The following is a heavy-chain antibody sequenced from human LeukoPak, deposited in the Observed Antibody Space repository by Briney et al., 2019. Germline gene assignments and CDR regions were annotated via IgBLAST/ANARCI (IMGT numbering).Heavy chain of an antibody. D-gene: IGHD5-24*01. J-gene: IGHJ4*02. V-gene: IGHV4-31*03. Sequence: PSETLSLTCTVSGGSINNGGYYWSWIRQHPGMGLEWIGYIYYSGSSYYNPSLRSRVTISVDTSKNHFSLKLSSVTAADTAVYYCARNRDGYNSFDYWGQGTLVTVSS. CDR3: ARNRDGYNSFDY. CDR2: IYYSGSS. CDR1: GGSINNGGYY.